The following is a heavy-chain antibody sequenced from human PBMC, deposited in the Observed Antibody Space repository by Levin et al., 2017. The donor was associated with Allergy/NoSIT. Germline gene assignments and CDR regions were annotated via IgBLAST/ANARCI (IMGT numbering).Heavy chain of an antibody. CDR1: GYTFTGYY. J-gene: IGHJ6*02. Sequence: GESLKISCKASGYTFTGYYMHWVRQAPGQGLEWMGRINPNSGGTNYARKFQGRVTMTRDTSISTAYMELSRLRSDDTAVYYCARADCSSTSCGGMDVWGQGTTVTVSS. CDR2: INPNSGGT. V-gene: IGHV1-2*06. CDR3: ARADCSSTSCGGMDV. D-gene: IGHD2-2*01.